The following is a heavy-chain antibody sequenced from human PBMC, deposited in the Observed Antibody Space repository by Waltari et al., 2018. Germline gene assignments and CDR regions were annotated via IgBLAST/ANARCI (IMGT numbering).Heavy chain of an antibody. CDR3: AKDDIRQLELPG. CDR1: GFTFSSYA. V-gene: IGHV3-23*01. J-gene: IGHJ4*02. Sequence: EVQLLESGGGLVQPGGSLRLSCAASGFTFSSYAMSWVRQAPGKGLEWVSAISGSGGSTYYAESVKGRFTISRDNSKNTLYLQMNSLRAEDTAVYYCAKDDIRQLELPGWGQGTLVTVSS. CDR2: ISGSGGST. D-gene: IGHD1-7*01.